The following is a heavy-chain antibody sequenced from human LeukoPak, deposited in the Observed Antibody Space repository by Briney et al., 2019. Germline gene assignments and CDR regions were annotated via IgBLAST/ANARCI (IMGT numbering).Heavy chain of an antibody. CDR2: IKQDGSEK. D-gene: IGHD6-19*01. Sequence: HSGGSLRLSCAASGFTFSSYWMSWVRQAPGKGLEWVANIKQDGSEKYYVDSVKGRFTISRDNAKNSLYLQMISLRAEDTALYYCAKGYGYSSGWIKEGFDYWGQGTLVTVSS. CDR3: AKGYGYSSGWIKEGFDY. J-gene: IGHJ4*02. V-gene: IGHV3-7*03. CDR1: GFTFSSYW.